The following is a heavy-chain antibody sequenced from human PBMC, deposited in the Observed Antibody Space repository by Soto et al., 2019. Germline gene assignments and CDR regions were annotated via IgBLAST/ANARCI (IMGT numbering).Heavy chain of an antibody. V-gene: IGHV3-30*18. CDR1: GFTVSSYG. CDR3: AKGLIRYFDWLSNNYYYYGMDV. Sequence: GGSLRLSCAASGFTVSSYGMHWVRQAPGKGLEWVAVISYDGSNKYYADSVKGRFTISRDNSKNTLYLQMNSLRAEDTAVYYCAKGLIRYFDWLSNNYYYYGMDVWGQGTTVTVSS. CDR2: ISYDGSNK. J-gene: IGHJ6*02. D-gene: IGHD3-9*01.